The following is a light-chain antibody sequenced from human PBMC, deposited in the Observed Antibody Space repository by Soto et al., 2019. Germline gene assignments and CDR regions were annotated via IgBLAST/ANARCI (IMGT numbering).Light chain of an antibody. V-gene: IGLV2-23*01. CDR1: SSDVGSYNL. Sequence: QSALTQPASVSGSPGQSITISCTGTSSDVGSYNLVSWYQQHPGKAPKLMTYEGTKRPSGVSNRFSGSKSGNTASLTISGLHAEDEADYYCCSYAGSSTYVFGTGTKLTVL. CDR3: CSYAGSSTYV. J-gene: IGLJ1*01. CDR2: EGT.